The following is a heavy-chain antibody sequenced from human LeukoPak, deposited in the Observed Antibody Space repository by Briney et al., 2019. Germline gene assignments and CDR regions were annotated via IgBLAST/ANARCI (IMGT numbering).Heavy chain of an antibody. Sequence: GGSLRLSCAASGFTFSSYAMNWVRQAPGKGLEWVSSISGSGGDTYYSGSVKGRFTISRDNSTNTLYLQMNSLRAEDTAVYYCAGPGAADGAFDIWGQGTMVAVSS. V-gene: IGHV3-23*01. J-gene: IGHJ3*02. CDR3: AGPGAADGAFDI. CDR2: ISGSGGDT. D-gene: IGHD6-25*01. CDR1: GFTFSSYA.